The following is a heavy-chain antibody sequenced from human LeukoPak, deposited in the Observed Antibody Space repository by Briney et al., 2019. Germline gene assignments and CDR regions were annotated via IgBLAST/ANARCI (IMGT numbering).Heavy chain of an antibody. Sequence: PGGSLRLSCAASGFTFTTYWMSWVRLAPGMGLEWMANIKQDGREKYYVDSVKGRFTISRDNAKNSLYLQMNSLRAEDTAVYYCVRDRYDVLTGYNDAFDIWGHGTLVAVSS. CDR2: IKQDGREK. D-gene: IGHD3-9*01. V-gene: IGHV3-7*01. CDR3: VRDRYDVLTGYNDAFDI. J-gene: IGHJ3*02. CDR1: GFTFTTYW.